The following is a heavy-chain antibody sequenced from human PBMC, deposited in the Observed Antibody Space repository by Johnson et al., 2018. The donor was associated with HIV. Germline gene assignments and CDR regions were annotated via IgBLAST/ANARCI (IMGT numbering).Heavy chain of an antibody. CDR3: ARGGHAVVAKPFGAFDI. V-gene: IGHV3-30*03. J-gene: IGHJ3*02. Sequence: QVQLVESGGGVVQPGRSLRLSCAASGFTLSNYAMDWVRQAPGEGLEWVAVISYDGSNKYYADSVKGRFTISRDNSKNTLYLQMNSLRAEDTAVYYCARGGHAVVAKPFGAFDIWGQGTMVTVSS. CDR2: ISYDGSNK. CDR1: GFTLSNYA. D-gene: IGHD2-21*01.